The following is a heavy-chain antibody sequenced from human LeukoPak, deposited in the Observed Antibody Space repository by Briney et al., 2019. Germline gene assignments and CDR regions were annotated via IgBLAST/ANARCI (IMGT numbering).Heavy chain of an antibody. CDR1: GFTFSSYS. V-gene: IGHV3-30*18. CDR3: AKDLRGYSYGYRYYYYYGMDV. J-gene: IGHJ6*02. D-gene: IGHD5-18*01. CDR2: ISYDGSNK. Sequence: GGSLRLSCAASGFTFSSYSMNWVRQAPGKGLEWVAVISYDGSNKYYADSVKGRFTISRDNSKNTLYLQMNSLRAEDTAVYYCAKDLRGYSYGYRYYYYYGMDVWGQGTTVTVSS.